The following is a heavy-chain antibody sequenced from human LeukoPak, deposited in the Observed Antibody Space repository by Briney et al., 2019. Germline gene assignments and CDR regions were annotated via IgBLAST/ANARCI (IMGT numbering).Heavy chain of an antibody. CDR1: GFTFSSYG. CDR2: ISYDGSNK. CDR3: AKDGDGYKLYFDY. V-gene: IGHV3-30*18. Sequence: GGSLRLSCAASGFTFSSYGMHWVRQAPGKGLEWVAVISYDGSNKYYADSVKGRFTISRDNSRNTLYLQMNSLRAEDTAVYYCAKDGDGYKLYFDYWGQGTLVTVSS. D-gene: IGHD5-24*01. J-gene: IGHJ4*02.